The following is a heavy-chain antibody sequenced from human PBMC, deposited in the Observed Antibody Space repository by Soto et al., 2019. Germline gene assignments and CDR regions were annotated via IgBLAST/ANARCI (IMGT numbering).Heavy chain of an antibody. CDR2: IYYSGST. J-gene: IGHJ4*02. D-gene: IGHD4-17*01. Sequence: PSEPLSLTCTVSGGSVSSGSYYWGWIRQPPGKGLEWIGYIYYSGSTNYNPSLKSRVTISVDTSKNQFSLKLSSVTAADTAVYYCAGTRLRSKSFDYWGQGTLVTVSS. CDR1: GGSVSSGSYY. CDR3: AGTRLRSKSFDY. V-gene: IGHV4-61*01.